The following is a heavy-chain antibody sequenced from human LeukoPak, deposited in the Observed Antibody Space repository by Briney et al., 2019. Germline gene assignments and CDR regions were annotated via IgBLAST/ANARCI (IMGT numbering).Heavy chain of an antibody. V-gene: IGHV1-69*13. J-gene: IGHJ6*02. CDR2: IIPIFGTA. D-gene: IGHD3-22*01. Sequence: ASVKVSCKAPGGTFSSYAISWVRQAPGQGLEWMGGIIPIFGTANYAQKFQGRVTITADESTSTAYMELSSLRSEDTAVYYCARDLKTYYDSSGADVWGQGTTVTVSS. CDR3: ARDLKTYYDSSGADV. CDR1: GGTFSSYA.